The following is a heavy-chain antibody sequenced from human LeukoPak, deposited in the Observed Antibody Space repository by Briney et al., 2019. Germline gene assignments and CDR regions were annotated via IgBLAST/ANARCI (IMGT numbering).Heavy chain of an antibody. Sequence: SETLSLTCTVSGGSISSGSYYWSWIRQPAGKGLEWIGRFYTSGTTNYNPSLKSRVTISVDTSKNQFSLKLSSVTAADTAVYYCARGGIGVISDAFDIWGQGTMVTVSS. CDR3: ARGGIGVISDAFDI. V-gene: IGHV4-61*02. CDR2: FYTSGTT. J-gene: IGHJ3*02. D-gene: IGHD2-21*01. CDR1: GGSISSGSYY.